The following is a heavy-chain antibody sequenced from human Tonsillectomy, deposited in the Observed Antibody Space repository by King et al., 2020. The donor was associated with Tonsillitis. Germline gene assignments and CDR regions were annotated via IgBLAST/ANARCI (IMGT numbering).Heavy chain of an antibody. V-gene: IGHV3-7*01. Sequence: VQLVESGGGLVQPGGSLRLSCAASGSTFSAYWVTWVRQAPGKGLEWVANIKEDGSEKYYVDSVKGRFTISRDNTKNSLYLQMNSLGAGDTALYYCARIMSYGMDVWGQGTTVTVSS. J-gene: IGHJ6*02. CDR2: IKEDGSEK. CDR1: GSTFSAYW. D-gene: IGHD3-16*01. CDR3: ARIMSYGMDV.